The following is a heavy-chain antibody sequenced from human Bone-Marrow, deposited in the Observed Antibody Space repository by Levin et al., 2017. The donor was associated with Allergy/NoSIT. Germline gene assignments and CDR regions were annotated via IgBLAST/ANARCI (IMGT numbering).Heavy chain of an antibody. J-gene: IGHJ4*02. Sequence: GESLKISCKASGYTFTSYDINWVRQATGQGLEWMGWINPNSGNTGYAQKVQGRVTMTRNTSISTAYMELSSLRSEDTAVYYCARGSRDGYNRVAYWGQGTLVTVSS. CDR3: ARGSRDGYNRVAY. CDR1: GYTFTSYD. V-gene: IGHV1-8*02. D-gene: IGHD5-24*01. CDR2: INPNSGNT.